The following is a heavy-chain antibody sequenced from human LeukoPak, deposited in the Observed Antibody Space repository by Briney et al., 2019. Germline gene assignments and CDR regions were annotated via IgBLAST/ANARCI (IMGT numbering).Heavy chain of an antibody. V-gene: IGHV4-59*12. Sequence: SETLSLTCTVSGGSISSYYWSWIRQPPGKGLEWIGYIYYSGSTNYNPSLKSRVTISVDTSKNQFSLKLSSVTAADTAVYYCARDPYYYGSGSYYSTSDYWGQGTLVTVSS. CDR2: IYYSGST. CDR1: GGSISSYY. D-gene: IGHD3-10*01. CDR3: ARDPYYYGSGSYYSTSDY. J-gene: IGHJ4*02.